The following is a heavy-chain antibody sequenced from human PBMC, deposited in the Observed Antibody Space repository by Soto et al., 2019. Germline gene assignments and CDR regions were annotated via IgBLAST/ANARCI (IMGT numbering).Heavy chain of an antibody. CDR1: GDSFNDYY. CDR3: ARESGGATATLDYYYFYMDV. D-gene: IGHD5-12*01. V-gene: IGHV1-2*04. J-gene: IGHJ6*03. Sequence: QVQLVQSGAEVRKPGASVTVSCRSSGDSFNDYYIHWVRQAPGQGFEWMGWINPNGGVTKYAQKSQGWASMTRDTSIRTVYMQPSRLRSADTAVYYCARESGGATATLDYYYFYMDVWGTGTTVPVSS. CDR2: INPNGGVT.